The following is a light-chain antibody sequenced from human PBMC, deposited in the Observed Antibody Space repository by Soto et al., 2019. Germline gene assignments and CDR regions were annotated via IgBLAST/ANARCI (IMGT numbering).Light chain of an antibody. CDR1: QSVSSN. Sequence: EIAMTQSPATLSVSPGERATFSCRASQSVSSNLAWYQQKPGQAPRLLIYGASTRATGIPARFSGSGSGTEFTLTISSLQSEDFAVYYCQQDNNWPRALTFGGGTKVDIK. J-gene: IGKJ4*01. V-gene: IGKV3-15*01. CDR3: QQDNNWPRALT. CDR2: GAS.